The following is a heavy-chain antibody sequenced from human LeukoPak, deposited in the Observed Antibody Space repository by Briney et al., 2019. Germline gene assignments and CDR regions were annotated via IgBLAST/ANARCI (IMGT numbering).Heavy chain of an antibody. CDR1: GFTFSSYW. V-gene: IGHV3-74*01. J-gene: IGHJ6*03. CDR3: AKDYCGGDCYIYYYYMDV. CDR2: INSDGSST. Sequence: PGGSLRLSCAASGFTFSSYWMHWVRQAPGKGLVWVSRINSDGSSTSYADSVKGRFTISRDNSKNTLYLQMNSLRAEDTAVYYCAKDYCGGDCYIYYYYMDVWGKGTTVTISS. D-gene: IGHD2-21*02.